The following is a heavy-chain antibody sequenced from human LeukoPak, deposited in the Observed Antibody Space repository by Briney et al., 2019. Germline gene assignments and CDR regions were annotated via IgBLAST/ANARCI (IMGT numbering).Heavy chain of an antibody. CDR2: ISSSSIYI. CDR3: ARVNGDYERGGAPDY. J-gene: IGHJ4*02. V-gene: IGHV3-21*01. Sequence: GGSLRLSCAASGFTFSTYTMNWIRQAPGKGLEWVSSISSSSIYIYYTDSVKGRFTISRDNARNSVYLQMNNLRAEDTAVYYCARVNGDYERGGAPDYWGQGTLVTVSS. D-gene: IGHD4-17*01. CDR1: GFTFSTYT.